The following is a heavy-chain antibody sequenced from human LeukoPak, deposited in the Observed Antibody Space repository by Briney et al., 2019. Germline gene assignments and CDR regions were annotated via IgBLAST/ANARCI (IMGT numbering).Heavy chain of an antibody. Sequence: SETLSLTCAVYGGSFSGYYWNWIRQPPGKGLDWIGEINRSGSTKYNPSLKSRVTISVDTSKNQFSLKLSSVTAADTAVYYCARYYDILTGYYAIDYWGQGTLVTVSS. J-gene: IGHJ4*02. CDR2: INRSGST. CDR3: ARYYDILTGYYAIDY. V-gene: IGHV4-34*01. D-gene: IGHD3-9*01. CDR1: GGSFSGYY.